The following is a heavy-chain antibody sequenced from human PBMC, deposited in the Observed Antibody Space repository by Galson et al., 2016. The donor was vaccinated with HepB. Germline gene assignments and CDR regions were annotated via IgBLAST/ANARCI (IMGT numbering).Heavy chain of an antibody. Sequence: SETLSLTCTVSGGSISSSSFYWGRVRQAPGKGLEWIGNIYYSGSTDYNPSLKSRVTISVDTSRNQFSLKLRSVTAADTAVYYCAVSTKIVVAYWGQGTLVTVSS. CDR3: AVSTKIVVAY. V-gene: IGHV4-39*01. D-gene: IGHD2-15*01. CDR2: IYYSGST. J-gene: IGHJ4*02. CDR1: GGSISSSSFY.